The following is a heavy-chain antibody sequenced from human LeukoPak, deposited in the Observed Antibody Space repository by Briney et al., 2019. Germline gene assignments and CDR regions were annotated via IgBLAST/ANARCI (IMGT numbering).Heavy chain of an antibody. D-gene: IGHD4-17*01. CDR3: ARAYGDYALSYYYYYYMDV. Sequence: SETLSLTCTVSGGSISSSSYYWGWIRQPPGKGLEWIGGIYYSGSTYYNPSLKSRVTISVDTSKNQFSLKLSSVTAADTAVYYCARAYGDYALSYYYYYYMDVWGKGTTVTVSS. CDR1: GGSISSSSYY. V-gene: IGHV4-39*07. CDR2: IYYSGST. J-gene: IGHJ6*03.